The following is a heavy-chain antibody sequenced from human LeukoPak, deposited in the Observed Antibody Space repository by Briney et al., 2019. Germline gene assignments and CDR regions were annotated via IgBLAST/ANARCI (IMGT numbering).Heavy chain of an antibody. Sequence: ASVKVSCKASGYTFTGYYMHWVRQAPGQELEWMGWINPNSGGTNYAQKFQGRVTMTRDTSISTAYMELSRLRSDDTAVYYCARTLSSSFLHFDYWGQGTLVTVSS. J-gene: IGHJ4*02. CDR2: INPNSGGT. CDR3: ARTLSSSFLHFDY. D-gene: IGHD6-6*01. V-gene: IGHV1-2*02. CDR1: GYTFTGYY.